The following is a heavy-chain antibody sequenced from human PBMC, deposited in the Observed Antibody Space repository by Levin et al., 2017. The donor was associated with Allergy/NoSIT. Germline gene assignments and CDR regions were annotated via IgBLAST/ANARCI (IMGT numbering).Heavy chain of an antibody. D-gene: IGHD5/OR15-5a*01. CDR3: ARDRIIVSGGNDYYYGMDV. V-gene: IGHV4-61*03. J-gene: IGHJ6*02. Sequence: SETLSLTCSVSGGSVSSGTYYWSWIRRPPGKGLEWIGYISYRGVTKYNPSLKSRVTISVDTTKNDFSLKVTSVTAADTAVYYCARDRIIVSGGNDYYYGMDVWGQGTTVIVSS. CDR2: ISYRGVT. CDR1: GGSVSSGTYY.